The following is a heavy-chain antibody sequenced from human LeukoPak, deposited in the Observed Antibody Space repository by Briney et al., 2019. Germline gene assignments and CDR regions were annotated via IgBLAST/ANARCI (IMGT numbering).Heavy chain of an antibody. Sequence: GGSLRLSCEASGFTFSSYWMAWVRQAPGKGLEWVASIKRDGSEKYYLDSVRGRFTISRDNTKSSLYLEMKSLRVEDTAVYYCARVWGDFDYWGQGTLVSVSS. J-gene: IGHJ4*02. V-gene: IGHV3-7*04. CDR3: ARVWGDFDY. D-gene: IGHD7-27*01. CDR2: IKRDGSEK. CDR1: GFTFSSYW.